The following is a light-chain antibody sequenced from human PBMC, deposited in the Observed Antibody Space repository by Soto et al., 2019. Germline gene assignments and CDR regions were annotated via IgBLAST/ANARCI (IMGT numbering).Light chain of an antibody. J-gene: IGLJ1*01. Sequence: QSVRTQPPSAAGTHGQRVTISCSGSSSNIGSNTVNWYQQLPGTAPKLLIYSNNQRPSGVPDRFSGSKSGTSASLAISGLQSEDEADYYCAAWDDSMNGYVFGSGTKVTVL. CDR2: SNN. V-gene: IGLV1-44*01. CDR1: SSNIGSNT. CDR3: AAWDDSMNGYV.